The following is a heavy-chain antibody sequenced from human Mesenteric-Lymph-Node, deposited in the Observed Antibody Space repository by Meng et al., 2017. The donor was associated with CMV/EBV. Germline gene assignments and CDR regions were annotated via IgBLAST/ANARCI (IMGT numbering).Heavy chain of an antibody. CDR1: GFTFSSYS. J-gene: IGHJ5*02. D-gene: IGHD1-26*01. V-gene: IGHV3-21*01. Sequence: GESLKISCAASGFTFSSYSMNWVRQAPGKGLEWVSSISSSSSYIYYADSVKGRFTISRDTAKNSLYLQMNSLRAEDTAVYYCARDSVGLDPWGQGTLVTVSS. CDR2: ISSSSSYI. CDR3: ARDSVGLDP.